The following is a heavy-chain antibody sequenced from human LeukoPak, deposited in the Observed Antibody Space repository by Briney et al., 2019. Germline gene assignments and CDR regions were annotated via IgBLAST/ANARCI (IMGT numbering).Heavy chain of an antibody. J-gene: IGHJ6*03. D-gene: IGHD3-3*01. V-gene: IGHV4-34*01. CDR3: ARGNHYDFWSGYYYYYMDV. Sequence: SSETLSLTCAVYGGSFSGYYWSWIRQPPGKGLEWIGEINHSGSTNYNPSLKSRVTISVDTSKSQFSLKLSSVTAADTAVYYCARGNHYDFWSGYYYYYMDVWGKGTTVTVSS. CDR1: GGSFSGYY. CDR2: INHSGST.